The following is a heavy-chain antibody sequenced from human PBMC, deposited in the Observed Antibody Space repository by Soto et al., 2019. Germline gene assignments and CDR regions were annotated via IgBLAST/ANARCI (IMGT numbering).Heavy chain of an antibody. CDR2: VNQDESRK. V-gene: IGHV3-7*03. J-gene: IGHJ4*02. D-gene: IGHD2-21*01. CDR3: ARDILIRDY. CDR1: GLIFSNYW. Sequence: PGGSLRLSCVASGLIFSNYWMTWVRQAPGKGLEWVANVNQDESRKNYVDSVKGRFIISRDNAKNSLYLQMNSLTADDTGVYYCARDILIRDYWGQGTRVTVSS.